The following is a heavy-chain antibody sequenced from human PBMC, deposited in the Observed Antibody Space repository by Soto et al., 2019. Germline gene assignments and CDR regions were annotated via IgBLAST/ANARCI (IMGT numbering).Heavy chain of an antibody. V-gene: IGHV4-59*01. CDR2: IYYSGST. J-gene: IGHJ4*02. CDR3: ARTYCGGDCHSPFDY. Sequence: SETLSLTCTVSGGSISSYYWSWIRQPPGKGLEWIGYIYYSGSTNYNPSLKSRVTISVDTSKNQFSPKLSSVTAADTAVYYCARTYCGGDCHSPFDYWGQGTLVTVSS. CDR1: GGSISSYY. D-gene: IGHD2-21*02.